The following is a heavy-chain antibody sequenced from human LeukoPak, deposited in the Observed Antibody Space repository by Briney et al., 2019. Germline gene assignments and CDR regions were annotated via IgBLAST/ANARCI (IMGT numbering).Heavy chain of an antibody. Sequence: GGSLRLSCAASGFTFSNYGMHWVRQAPGKGLEWVAVIGSDGRTDYYADPVKGRFTISRDSSKNMMYLQMNSLRTEDTAVYYCTREGMGTSFSAWFDPWGQGTLVTVSS. CDR2: IGSDGRTD. CDR1: GFTFSNYG. CDR3: TREGMGTSFSAWFDP. J-gene: IGHJ5*01. D-gene: IGHD1-7*01. V-gene: IGHV3-30*03.